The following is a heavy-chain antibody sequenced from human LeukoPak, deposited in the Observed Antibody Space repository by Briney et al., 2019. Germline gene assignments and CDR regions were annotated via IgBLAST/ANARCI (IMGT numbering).Heavy chain of an antibody. Sequence: PGGSLRLACSASGFTFDDYGMTWVRQVPGKGLEWVSGINWKGDTTGYADSVKGRFTISRDNAKNSLYLEMNSLTAEDTAFYYCARDMGSRGSQFLLIYWGQGTLVTVSS. CDR1: GFTFDDYG. D-gene: IGHD3-16*01. CDR2: INWKGDTT. V-gene: IGHV3-20*04. CDR3: ARDMGSRGSQFLLIY. J-gene: IGHJ4*02.